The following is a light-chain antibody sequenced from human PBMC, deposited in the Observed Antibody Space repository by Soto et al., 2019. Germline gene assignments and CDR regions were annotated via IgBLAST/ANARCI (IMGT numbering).Light chain of an antibody. CDR2: GNN. Sequence: QSVLTQPPSASGTTGQRVTISCSGSSSNIGSNYVYWYQQLPGTAPKLLLFGNNQRPSGVPDRFSGSKSGTSASLAISGLRSEDEADYYCAAWDDSLSGYVFGTGTKLTVL. CDR3: AAWDDSLSGYV. V-gene: IGLV1-47*02. J-gene: IGLJ1*01. CDR1: SSNIGSNY.